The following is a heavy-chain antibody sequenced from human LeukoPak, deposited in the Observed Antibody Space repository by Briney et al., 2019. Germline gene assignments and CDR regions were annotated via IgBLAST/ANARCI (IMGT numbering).Heavy chain of an antibody. J-gene: IGHJ5*02. CDR2: IYPADSLT. CDR1: GYSFSNYW. Sequence: GESLQISFKGSGYSFSNYWIGWGRPLPGKGVEWLGGIYPADSLTRYSPSFQGQVTISADKSISTAYLQWSSLKASDSAMYYCARQFIVGDFGWFDPWGQGTLVTVSS. V-gene: IGHV5-51*01. CDR3: ARQFIVGDFGWFDP. D-gene: IGHD1-26*01.